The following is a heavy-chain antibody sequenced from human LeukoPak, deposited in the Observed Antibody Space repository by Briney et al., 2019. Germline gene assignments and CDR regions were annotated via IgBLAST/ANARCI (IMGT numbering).Heavy chain of an antibody. CDR2: IYYSGSP. CDR3: ARRYYYYMDV. V-gene: IGHV4-39*07. J-gene: IGHJ6*03. CDR1: GGSISSSSYY. Sequence: SETLSLTCTVSGGSISSSSYYWGWIRQPPGKGLEWIGSIYYSGSPYYNPSLKSRVTISVDTSKNQFSLKLSSVTAADTAVYYCARRYYYYMDVWGKGTTVTISS.